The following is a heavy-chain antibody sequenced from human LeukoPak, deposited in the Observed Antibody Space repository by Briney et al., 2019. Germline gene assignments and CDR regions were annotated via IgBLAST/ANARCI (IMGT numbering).Heavy chain of an antibody. Sequence: GGSLRLSCAASGFTFSGSTVHWVRQAPGKGLEWVAFIRYDGSNKYYADSVKGRFTISRDNSKNTLYLQMNSLRAEDTAVYYCAKDRGKVPAAIFDYWGQGTLVTVSS. D-gene: IGHD2-2*01. CDR3: AKDRGKVPAAIFDY. V-gene: IGHV3-30*02. CDR2: IRYDGSNK. J-gene: IGHJ4*02. CDR1: GFTFSGST.